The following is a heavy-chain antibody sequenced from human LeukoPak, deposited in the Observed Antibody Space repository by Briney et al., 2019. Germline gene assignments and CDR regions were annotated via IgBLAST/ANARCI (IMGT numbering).Heavy chain of an antibody. V-gene: IGHV1-18*01. J-gene: IGHJ5*02. CDR1: GGTFSSYA. Sequence: ASVKVSCKASGGTFSSYAISWVRQAPGQGLEWMGWISAYNGNTNYAQNLQGRVTMTTDTSTSTAYMELRSLRSDDTAVYYCARETVGAPTWGQGTLVTVSS. CDR2: ISAYNGNT. D-gene: IGHD1-26*01. CDR3: ARETVGAPT.